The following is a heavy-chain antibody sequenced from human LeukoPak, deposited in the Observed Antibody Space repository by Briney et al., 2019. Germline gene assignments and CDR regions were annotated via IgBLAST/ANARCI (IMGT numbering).Heavy chain of an antibody. CDR3: ARALPNSSGYYRFDY. V-gene: IGHV4-39*01. Sequence: PSETLSLTCTVSGGSISSSSYYWGWIRQPPGKGLEWIGSIYYSGSTYYNPSLKSRVTISVDTSKNQFSLKLSSVTAADTAVYYCARALPNSSGYYRFDYWGQGTLVTVSS. CDR1: GGSISSSSYY. J-gene: IGHJ4*02. D-gene: IGHD3-22*01. CDR2: IYYSGST.